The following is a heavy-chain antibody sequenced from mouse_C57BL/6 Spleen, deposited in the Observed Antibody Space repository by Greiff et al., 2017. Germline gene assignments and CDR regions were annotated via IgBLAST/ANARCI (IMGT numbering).Heavy chain of an antibody. CDR2: IRNKANGYTT. Sequence: DVQLVESGGGLVQPGGSLSLSCAASGFTFTDYYMSWVRQPPGKALEWLGFIRNKANGYTTEYSASVKGRFTISRDNSQSILYLQMNALRAEDSATYYCARSQWGYYAMDYWGQGTSVTVSS. D-gene: IGHD1-3*01. J-gene: IGHJ4*01. CDR3: ARSQWGYYAMDY. CDR1: GFTFTDYY. V-gene: IGHV7-3*01.